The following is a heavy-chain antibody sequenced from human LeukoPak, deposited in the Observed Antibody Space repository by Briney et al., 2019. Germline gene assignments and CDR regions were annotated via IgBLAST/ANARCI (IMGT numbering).Heavy chain of an antibody. V-gene: IGHV1-46*01. J-gene: IGHJ5*02. CDR2: SNPSGGST. D-gene: IGHD3-10*01. CDR3: ARESLRRVRGVTNWFDP. CDR1: GYAFTFYY. Sequence: ASVKVSCKASGYAFTFYYMHWVRRAPGQGLEWMGISNPSGGSTSYAQKFQGRVTMTRDTSTSTVYMELSSLRSEDTAVYYCARESLRRVRGVTNWFDPWGQGTLVTVSS.